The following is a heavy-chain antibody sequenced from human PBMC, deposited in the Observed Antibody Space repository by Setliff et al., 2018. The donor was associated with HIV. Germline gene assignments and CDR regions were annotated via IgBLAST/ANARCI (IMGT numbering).Heavy chain of an antibody. CDR3: ARDFRRYFDTIGHYLVRRFFDL. D-gene: IGHD3-9*01. CDR2: INWNGASV. CDR1: GFIFEDYG. Sequence: GGSLRLSCATSGFIFEDYGMNWVRQAPGKGLEWVSGINWNGASVGYADSVKGRFTISRDNAKNTLYLQMNSLRAEDTAVYYCARDFRRYFDTIGHYLVRRFFDLWGQGTMVTVSS. J-gene: IGHJ3*01. V-gene: IGHV3-20*04.